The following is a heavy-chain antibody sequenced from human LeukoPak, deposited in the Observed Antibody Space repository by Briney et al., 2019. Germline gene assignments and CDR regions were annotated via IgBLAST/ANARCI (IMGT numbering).Heavy chain of an antibody. CDR1: GFTFSSYA. CDR3: AKAPVVVPAAIDY. D-gene: IGHD2-2*02. V-gene: IGHV3-23*01. Sequence: GGSLRLSCAASGFTFSSYAMSWVRQAPGKGLEWASAISGSGGSTYYADSVKGRFTISRDNSKNTLYLQMNSLRAEDTAVYYCAKAPVVVPAAIDYWGQGTLVTVSS. J-gene: IGHJ4*02. CDR2: ISGSGGST.